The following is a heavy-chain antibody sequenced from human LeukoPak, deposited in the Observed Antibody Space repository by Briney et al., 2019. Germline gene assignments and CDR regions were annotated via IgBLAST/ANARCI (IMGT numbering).Heavy chain of an antibody. CDR1: GFTFSSYG. V-gene: IGHV3-33*01. Sequence: GRSLRLSCAASGFTFSSYGMHWVRQAPGRGLEWVAVIWYDGSNKYYAVSVKGRFTISRDNSKNTLYLQMNSLRAEDTAVYYCARGEVDDYGDYYYYYGMDVWGQGTTVTVSS. J-gene: IGHJ6*02. CDR2: IWYDGSNK. D-gene: IGHD4-17*01. CDR3: ARGEVDDYGDYYYYYGMDV.